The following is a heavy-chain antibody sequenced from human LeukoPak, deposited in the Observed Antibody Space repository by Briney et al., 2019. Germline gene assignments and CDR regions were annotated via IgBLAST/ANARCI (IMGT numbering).Heavy chain of an antibody. CDR1: GYTFTSYD. CDR3: ARAQVPMYYFDY. V-gene: IGHV1-8*01. Sequence: GASVKVSCKASGYTFTSYDINWVRQTTGQGLEWMGWMNPNSDITGYAQKYQGRVTMTRNTSISTAYMELSSLRSEDTAVYYCARAQVPMYYFDYWGQGTLVTVSS. CDR2: MNPNSDIT. J-gene: IGHJ4*02.